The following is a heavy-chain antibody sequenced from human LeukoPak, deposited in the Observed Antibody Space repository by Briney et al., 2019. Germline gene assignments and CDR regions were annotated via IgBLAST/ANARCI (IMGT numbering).Heavy chain of an antibody. Sequence: SQTLSLTCTVSGGSISSGDYYWSWIRQPPGKGLEWIGYIYHSGSTYYNPSLKSRVTISVDTSKNQFSLKLSSVTAADTAVYYCARVGLLHARVDYWGQGTLVTVSS. V-gene: IGHV4-30-4*08. J-gene: IGHJ4*02. CDR1: GGSISSGDYY. CDR3: ARVGLLHARVDY. CDR2: IYHSGST. D-gene: IGHD3-22*01.